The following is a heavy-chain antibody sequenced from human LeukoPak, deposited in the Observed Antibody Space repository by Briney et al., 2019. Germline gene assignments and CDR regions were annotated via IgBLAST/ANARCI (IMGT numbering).Heavy chain of an antibody. J-gene: IGHJ5*02. Sequence: GGSLRLSCAASGFTFSDYYMSWIRQAPGKGLECFSYISNSGNTIYYADSVKGRFTISRDNAKNSLYLQMNSLRAEDTAVYYCARGRLTTVTTWMDWFDPWGQGTPVTVSS. CDR2: ISNSGNTI. CDR3: ARGRLTTVTTWMDWFDP. V-gene: IGHV3-11*01. CDR1: GFTFSDYY. D-gene: IGHD4-17*01.